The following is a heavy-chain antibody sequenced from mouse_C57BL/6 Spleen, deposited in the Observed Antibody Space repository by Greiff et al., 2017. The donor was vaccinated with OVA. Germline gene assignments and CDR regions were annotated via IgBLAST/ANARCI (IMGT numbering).Heavy chain of an antibody. J-gene: IGHJ3*01. V-gene: IGHV1-55*01. CDR1: GYTFTSYW. CDR3: ARVDSSGYGTWFAY. CDR2: IYPGSGST. D-gene: IGHD3-2*02. Sequence: QVQLQQPGAELVKPGASVKMSCKASGYTFTSYWITWVKQRPGQGLEWIGDIYPGSGSTNYNEKFKSKATLTVDTSSSTAYMQLSSLTSEDTAVDYCARVDSSGYGTWFAYGGQGTLGTVSA.